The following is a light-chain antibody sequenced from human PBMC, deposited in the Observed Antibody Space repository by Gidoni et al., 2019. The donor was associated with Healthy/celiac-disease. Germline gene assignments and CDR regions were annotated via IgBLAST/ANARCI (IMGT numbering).Light chain of an antibody. Sequence: ELVLTQSPGTLSLSPGERATLSCRASQSVSSSYLAWYQQKPGQAPRLLIYGASSRATGIPDRFSGSGSGTDFTRTISRLEPEDLAVYYCQQYGSSPMYTFGQGTKLEIK. CDR2: GAS. V-gene: IGKV3-20*01. CDR1: QSVSSSY. CDR3: QQYGSSPMYT. J-gene: IGKJ2*01.